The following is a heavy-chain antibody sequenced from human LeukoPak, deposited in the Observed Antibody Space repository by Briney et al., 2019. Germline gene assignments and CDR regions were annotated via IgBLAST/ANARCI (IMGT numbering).Heavy chain of an antibody. V-gene: IGHV4-34*01. CDR2: INHSGST. D-gene: IGHD2-2*01. CDR3: ARRPGTYCSSTSCYYYYGMDV. Sequence: SETLSLTCAVYGGSFSGYYWSWIRQPPGKGLEWIGEINHSGSTNYNPSLKSRVTISVDTSKNQFSLKLSSVTAADTAVYYCARRPGTYCSSTSCYYYYGMDVWGQGTTVTVSS. J-gene: IGHJ6*02. CDR1: GGSFSGYY.